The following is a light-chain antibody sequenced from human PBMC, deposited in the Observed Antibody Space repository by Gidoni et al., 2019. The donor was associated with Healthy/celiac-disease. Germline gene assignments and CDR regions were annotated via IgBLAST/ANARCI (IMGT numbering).Light chain of an antibody. V-gene: IGKV3-20*01. CDR2: GAS. J-gene: IGKJ2*01. CDR3: QQYGSSTYT. CDR1: QSVSSSY. Sequence: DIVLTQSPETLSLSPGERATLSCRASQSVSSSYLAWYQQKPGQAPRLLIYGASSRATGIPDRFSGSGSGTDFTLTISRLEPEDFAVYYCQQYGSSTYTFGQGTKLEIK.